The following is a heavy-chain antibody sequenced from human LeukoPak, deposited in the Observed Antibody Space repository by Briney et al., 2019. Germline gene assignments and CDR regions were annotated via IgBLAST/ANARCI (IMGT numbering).Heavy chain of an antibody. CDR2: ISSSGSTI. V-gene: IGHV3-11*01. D-gene: IGHD3-10*01. CDR3: ARDRAGVRGVILDI. J-gene: IGHJ3*02. Sequence: GGSLRLSCAASGFTFSDYYMSWIRQAPGKGLEWVSYISSSGSTIYYADSVKGRFTISRDNAKNSMYLQMNSLRAEDTAVYYCARDRAGVRGVILDIWGQGTMVTVSS. CDR1: GFTFSDYY.